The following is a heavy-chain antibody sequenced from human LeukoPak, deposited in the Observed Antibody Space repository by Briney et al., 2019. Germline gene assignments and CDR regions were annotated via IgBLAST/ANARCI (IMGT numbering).Heavy chain of an antibody. CDR3: ARHRTDGYNYAGSDI. V-gene: IGHV5-51*01. D-gene: IGHD5-24*01. CDR1: GYSFTNYW. CDR2: IYPGDSDT. J-gene: IGHJ3*02. Sequence: GESLKISCKGSGYSFTNYWIAWVRQMPGKGLEWMGIIYPGDSDTRYGPSFQGQVTISADRSITTAYLQWRSLKASDTAIYYCARHRTDGYNYAGSDIWGQGTKVTVSS.